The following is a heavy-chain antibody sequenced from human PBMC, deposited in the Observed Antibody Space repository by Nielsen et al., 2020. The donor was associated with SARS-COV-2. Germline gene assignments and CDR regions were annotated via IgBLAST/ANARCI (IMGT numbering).Heavy chain of an antibody. CDR3: ARDRDFWSGFLD. V-gene: IGHV3-23*01. Sequence: GESLKISCAASGFTFSSYAMSWVRQAPGKGLEWVSAISGSGGSTYYADSVKGRFTISRDNAKNSLYLQMNSLRVEDTAVYYCARDRDFWSGFLDWGQGTLVTVSS. CDR2: ISGSGGST. J-gene: IGHJ4*02. D-gene: IGHD3-3*01. CDR1: GFTFSSYA.